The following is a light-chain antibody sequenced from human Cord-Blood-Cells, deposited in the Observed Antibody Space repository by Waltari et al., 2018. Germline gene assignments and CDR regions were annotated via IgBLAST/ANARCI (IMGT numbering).Light chain of an antibody. J-gene: IGLJ3*02. CDR1: SSDVGSYNL. CDR3: CSYAGSRV. Sequence: QSALTQPASVSGSPGPSITSPCTGTSSDVGSYNLFSWYQQHPGKAPKLINYEGSKRPSGVSNRFAVSKSGNTASLTISGLHAEDEADYYCCSYAGSRVFGGGTKLTVL. CDR2: EGS. V-gene: IGLV2-23*01.